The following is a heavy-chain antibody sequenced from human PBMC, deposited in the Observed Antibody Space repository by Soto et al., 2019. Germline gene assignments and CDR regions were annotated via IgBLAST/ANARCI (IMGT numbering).Heavy chain of an antibody. V-gene: IGHV3-30-3*01. Sequence: QVQLVESGGGVVQPGRSLRLSCAASGFTFSSYAMHWVRQAPGKGLEWVAVISYDGSNKYYADSVKGRFTISRDNSKNTLYLQMNSLRAEDTAVYYCARVSSGGYEVLGFDYWGQGTLVTVSS. CDR1: GFTFSSYA. D-gene: IGHD5-12*01. CDR2: ISYDGSNK. CDR3: ARVSSGGYEVLGFDY. J-gene: IGHJ4*02.